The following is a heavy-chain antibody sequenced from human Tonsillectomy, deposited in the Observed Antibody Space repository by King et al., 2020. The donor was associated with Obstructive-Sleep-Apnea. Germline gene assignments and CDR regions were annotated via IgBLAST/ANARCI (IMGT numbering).Heavy chain of an antibody. CDR3: ARDRATMFDY. CDR2: ISADNGNR. J-gene: IGHJ4*02. V-gene: IGHV1-18*01. CDR1: GYIFITYG. Sequence: VQLVESGTEVKKPGASVKVSCKASGYIFITYGFSWVRQAPGQGLEWMGWISADNGNRNYAQKFQGRVTMTTDTSTSIAYMELRSLRSDDTAIYYCARDRATMFDYWGQATLVTVSS. D-gene: IGHD5-12*01.